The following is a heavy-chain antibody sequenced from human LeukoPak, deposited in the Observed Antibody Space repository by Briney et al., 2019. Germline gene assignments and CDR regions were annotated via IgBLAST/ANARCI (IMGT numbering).Heavy chain of an antibody. J-gene: IGHJ4*02. D-gene: IGHD6-13*01. CDR2: ISGSGGST. V-gene: IGHV3-23*01. Sequence: GGSLRLSCAASGFTFSSYAMSWVRQAPGKGLEWVSTISGSGGSTYYADPVKGRFTITRDNSKNTLYLQMNSLRAEDTAVYYCAKGSAAAGILDYWGQGTLVTVSS. CDR3: AKGSAAAGILDY. CDR1: GFTFSSYA.